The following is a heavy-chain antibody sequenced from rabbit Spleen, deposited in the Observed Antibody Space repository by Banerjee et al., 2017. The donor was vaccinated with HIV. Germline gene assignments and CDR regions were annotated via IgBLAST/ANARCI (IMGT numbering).Heavy chain of an antibody. Sequence: QEQLVESGGGLVQPGGSLKLSCKASGFDFTNYGVSWVRQAPGKGLEWIAYIYPGFGITNYANSVKGRFTISSDNAQNTVFLQMTSLTASDTATYFCARVGYYSYGYAGYLNLWGPGTLVTVS. CDR1: GFDFTNYG. CDR2: IYPGFGIT. V-gene: IGHV1S47*01. J-gene: IGHJ4*01. D-gene: IGHD6-1*01. CDR3: ARVGYYSYGYAGYLNL.